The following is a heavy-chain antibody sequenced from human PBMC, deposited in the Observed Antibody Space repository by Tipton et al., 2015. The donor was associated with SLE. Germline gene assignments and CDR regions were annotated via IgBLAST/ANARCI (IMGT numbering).Heavy chain of an antibody. CDR2: ITHRGKT. CDR3: ARGGTGDGRNPFDP. D-gene: IGHD4-23*01. J-gene: IGHJ5*02. Sequence: AGLVKPSETLSLTCAVYDGSLSDYYWSWFRRPPGKGLEWIGEITHRGKTNYNPSLKSRVTISVDTSKNQFSLNLRSVTAADTAVYYCARGGTGDGRNPFDPWGQGTLVTVSS. V-gene: IGHV4-34*01. CDR1: DGSLSDYY.